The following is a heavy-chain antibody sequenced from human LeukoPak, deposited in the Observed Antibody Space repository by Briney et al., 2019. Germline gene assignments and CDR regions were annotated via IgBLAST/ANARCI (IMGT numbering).Heavy chain of an antibody. CDR2: ISSSGSTI. CDR1: GFTFSSYE. CDR3: ARGGGIQLWPDFDY. D-gene: IGHD5-18*01. V-gene: IGHV3-48*03. J-gene: IGHJ4*02. Sequence: GGSLRLSCAASGFTFSSYEMNWVRQAPGKGLEWVSYISSSGSTIYYADSVKGRFTISRDNAKNSLYLQMNSLRAEDTAVYYCARGGGIQLWPDFDYWGQGTLVTVSS.